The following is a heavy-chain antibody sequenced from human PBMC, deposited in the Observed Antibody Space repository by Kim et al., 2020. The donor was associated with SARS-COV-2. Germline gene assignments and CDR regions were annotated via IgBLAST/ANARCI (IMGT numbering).Heavy chain of an antibody. J-gene: IGHJ5*02. CDR3: ARGKMGDYYNNWFDP. CDR1: GFTFSSYS. D-gene: IGHD3-16*01. CDR2: ISSSSSYI. Sequence: GGSLRLSCAASGFTFSSYSMNWVRQAPGKGLEWVSSISSSSSYIYYADSVKGRFTISRDNAKNSLYLQMNSLRAEDTAVYYCARGKMGDYYNNWFDPWGQGTLVTVSS. V-gene: IGHV3-21*01.